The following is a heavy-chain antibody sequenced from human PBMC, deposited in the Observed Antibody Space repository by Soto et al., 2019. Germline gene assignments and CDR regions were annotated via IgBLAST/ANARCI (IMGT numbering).Heavy chain of an antibody. D-gene: IGHD3-3*01. CDR3: ARGGNDFWSDAFDI. V-gene: IGHV4-31*03. CDR2: IYYSGST. Sequence: PSETLSLTCTVSGGSISSGGYYWSWIRQHPGKGLEWIGYIYYSGSTYYNPSLKSRVTISVDTSKNQFSLKLSSVTAADTAVYYCARGGNDFWSDAFDIWGQGTMVTVSS. CDR1: GGSISSGGYY. J-gene: IGHJ3*02.